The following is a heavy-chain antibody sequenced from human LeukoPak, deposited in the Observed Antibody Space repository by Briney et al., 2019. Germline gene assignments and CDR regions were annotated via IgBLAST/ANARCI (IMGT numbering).Heavy chain of an antibody. Sequence: ASVKVSCKASGYTFTGYYMHWVRQAPGQGLEWMGWINPNSGGTNYAQKFQGRVTMTRDTSISTAYMELSRLRSDDTAVYYCARDVGSGSQYYYYMDVWGKGTTVTVSS. CDR3: ARDVGSGSQYYYYMDV. CDR1: GYTFTGYY. D-gene: IGHD3-10*01. V-gene: IGHV1-2*02. J-gene: IGHJ6*03. CDR2: INPNSGGT.